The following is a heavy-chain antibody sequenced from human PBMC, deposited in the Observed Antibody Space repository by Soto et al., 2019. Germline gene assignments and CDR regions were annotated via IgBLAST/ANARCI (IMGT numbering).Heavy chain of an antibody. V-gene: IGHV4-31*03. Sequence: QVQLQESGPGLVKPSQTLSLTCTVSGGSISSGGDYWSWIRQHPGKGLECIGYIYYSGSTYYNPSLKSRVTISVDTYKNQFSLKLSSVTAADTAVYYCATLVEMATIDSWGQGTLVTVSS. CDR1: GGSISSGGDY. CDR2: IYYSGST. J-gene: IGHJ5*01. D-gene: IGHD5-12*01. CDR3: ATLVEMATIDS.